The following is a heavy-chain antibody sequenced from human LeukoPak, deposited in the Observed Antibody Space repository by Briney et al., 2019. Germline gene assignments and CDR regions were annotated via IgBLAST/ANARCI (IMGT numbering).Heavy chain of an antibody. D-gene: IGHD3-22*01. J-gene: IGHJ4*02. V-gene: IGHV3-23*01. CDR1: GFTFSSYA. Sequence: GGSLRLSCAASGFTFSSYAMSWVRQAPGKGLEWVSAISGSGGGTYYADSVKGRFTISRDNSKNTLYLQMNSLRAEDTAVYYCAKSRLLYDSSDQYYFDYWGQGTLVTVSS. CDR3: AKSRLLYDSSDQYYFDY. CDR2: ISGSGGGT.